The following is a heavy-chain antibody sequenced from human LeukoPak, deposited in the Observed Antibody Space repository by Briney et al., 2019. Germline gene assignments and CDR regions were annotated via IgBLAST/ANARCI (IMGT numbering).Heavy chain of an antibody. J-gene: IGHJ5*02. CDR2: INHSGST. Sequence: SETLSLTCAVYGGSFSGYYWSWIRQPPGKGLEWIGEINHSGSTNYNPSLKSRVTISVDTSKNQFSLKLSSVTAADTAVHYCARLVRGNRGNWFDPWGQGTLVTVSS. D-gene: IGHD3-10*01. V-gene: IGHV4-34*01. CDR3: ARLVRGNRGNWFDP. CDR1: GGSFSGYY.